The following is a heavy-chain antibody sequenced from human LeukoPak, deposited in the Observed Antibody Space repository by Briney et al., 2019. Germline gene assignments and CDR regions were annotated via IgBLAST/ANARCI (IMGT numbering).Heavy chain of an antibody. J-gene: IGHJ4*02. D-gene: IGHD5-18*01. CDR2: IWYDGSNK. Sequence: GGSLRLSCAASGFTFSSYGMHGVRQAPGKGLEGVAVIWYDGSNKYYADSLKGRFTISRDNSKNTLYLQMNSLRAEDTAVYYCARGATSGSYGYRTIDYWGQGTLVTVSS. CDR1: GFTFSSYG. V-gene: IGHV3-33*01. CDR3: ARGATSGSYGYRTIDY.